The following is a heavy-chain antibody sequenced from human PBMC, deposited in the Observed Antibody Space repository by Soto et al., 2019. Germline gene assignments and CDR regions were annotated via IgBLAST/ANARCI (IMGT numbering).Heavy chain of an antibody. J-gene: IGHJ6*02. CDR1: GFTFSSYG. D-gene: IGHD3-22*01. Sequence: PGGSLRLSCAASGFTFSSYGMHWVRQAPGKGLEWVAVISYDGSNKYYADSVKGRFTISRDNSKNTLYLQMNSLRAEDTAVYYCAKDENYYDSSGYYPWDYYYGMDVWGQGTTVTVSS. CDR3: AKDENYYDSSGYYPWDYYYGMDV. V-gene: IGHV3-30*18. CDR2: ISYDGSNK.